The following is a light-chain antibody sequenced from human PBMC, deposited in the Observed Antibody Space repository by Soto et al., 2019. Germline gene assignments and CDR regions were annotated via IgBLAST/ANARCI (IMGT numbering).Light chain of an antibody. Sequence: EIVLTQSPGSLSLSPGERVTLSCRASQSINSAHLAWYQQRPGQAPRLLIYATSRRATGTPDRFSGSGAGKDFTLTISGLEPEDFAVYYCQLDGRSPQFGQGTKLEIK. CDR1: QSINSAH. CDR3: QLDGRSPQ. J-gene: IGKJ2*01. V-gene: IGKV3-20*01. CDR2: ATS.